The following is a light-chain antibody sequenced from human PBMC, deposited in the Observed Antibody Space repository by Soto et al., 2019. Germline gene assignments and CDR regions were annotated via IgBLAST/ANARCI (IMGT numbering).Light chain of an antibody. V-gene: IGKV1-5*01. CDR3: KQNNSYPST. J-gene: IGKJ2*01. Sequence: DIQMTQSPSTLSASVGDRVTITCRASQSISSWLAWYQQKPGKAPKLLIYDASSLESGGPSGFSGSGTGTEFTLTTSSLQPDDFATNYCKQNNSYPSTFGQGPKLEIK. CDR1: QSISSW. CDR2: DAS.